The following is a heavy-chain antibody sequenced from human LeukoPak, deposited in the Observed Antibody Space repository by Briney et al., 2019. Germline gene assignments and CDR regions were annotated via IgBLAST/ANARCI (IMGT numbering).Heavy chain of an antibody. V-gene: IGHV3-21*01. J-gene: IGHJ4*02. CDR3: ARDLYDILTGYSSNFDY. CDR1: GFTFSSYS. Sequence: GGSLRLSCAASGFTFSSYSMNWVRQAPGKGLEWVSSISSSSSYIYYADSVKGRFTISRDNAKNSLYLQMNSLRAEDTAVCYCARDLYDILTGYSSNFDYWGQGTLVTVSS. CDR2: ISSSSSYI. D-gene: IGHD3-9*01.